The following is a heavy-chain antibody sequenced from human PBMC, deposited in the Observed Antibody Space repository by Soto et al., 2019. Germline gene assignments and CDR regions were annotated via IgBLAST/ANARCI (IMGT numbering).Heavy chain of an antibody. CDR2: IRSKANSYAT. J-gene: IGHJ4*02. D-gene: IGHD3-10*01. CDR1: GFTFSGSA. Sequence: PWGSLRLSCSASGFTFSGSAMHWFRQASGKGLEWVGRIRSKANSYATAYAASVKGRFTISRDDSKNTAYLQMNSLKTEDTAVYYCTRIVRGSSYWGQGTLVTVSS. V-gene: IGHV3-73*01. CDR3: TRIVRGSSY.